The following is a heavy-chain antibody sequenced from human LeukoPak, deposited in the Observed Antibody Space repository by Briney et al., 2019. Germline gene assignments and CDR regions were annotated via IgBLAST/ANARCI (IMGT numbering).Heavy chain of an antibody. J-gene: IGHJ3*02. V-gene: IGHV1-2*02. CDR2: INPNSGGT. CDR3: ARIHKQSHPQGAFDI. CDR1: GYTFTGYY. D-gene: IGHD6-13*01. Sequence: ASVKVSCKASGYTFTGYYMHWVRQAPGQGLERMGWINPNSGGTNYAQKFQGRVTMTRDTSISTAYMELSRLRSDDTAVYYCARIHKQSHPQGAFDIWGQGTMVTVSS.